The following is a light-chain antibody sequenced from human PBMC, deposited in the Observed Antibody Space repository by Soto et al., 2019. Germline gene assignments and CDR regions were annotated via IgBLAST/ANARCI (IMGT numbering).Light chain of an antibody. CDR1: QSVSSN. V-gene: IGKV3-15*01. CDR3: QQYNNWWT. Sequence: EIVMTQSPATLSVSPGERATLSCRASQSVSSNLAWYQQKPGQSPMLLIYGASTMATGIPARFSGSGSGTEFTLTISSLQSEDFAVYYCQQYNNWWTFGQGTKVEI. CDR2: GAS. J-gene: IGKJ1*01.